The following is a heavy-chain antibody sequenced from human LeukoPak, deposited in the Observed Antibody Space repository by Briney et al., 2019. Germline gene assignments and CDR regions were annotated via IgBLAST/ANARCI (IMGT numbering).Heavy chain of an antibody. D-gene: IGHD3-9*01. CDR2: IWYDGSNK. J-gene: IGHJ5*02. V-gene: IGHV3-33*01. Sequence: GGSLRLSCAASGFTFSSYGMHWVRQAPGKGLGWVAVIWYDGSNKYYADSVKGRFTISRDNSKNTLYLQMNSLRAEDTAVYYCARDGTTYYDILTGTEKWFDPWGQGTLVTVSS. CDR3: ARDGTTYYDILTGTEKWFDP. CDR1: GFTFSSYG.